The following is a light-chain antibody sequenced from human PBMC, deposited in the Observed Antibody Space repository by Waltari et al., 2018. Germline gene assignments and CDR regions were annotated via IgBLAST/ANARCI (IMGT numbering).Light chain of an antibody. CDR3: SSYTSSSTLVV. CDR1: SSDVGGYNY. J-gene: IGLJ2*01. Sequence: QSALTQPASVSGSPGQSITISCTGTSSDVGGYNYVSWYQQHPGKSPKLMIYEVSNLPAGVSNRFSGCESGNTASLTISGRQAEDEADYYCSSYTSSSTLVVFGGGTKLTVL. V-gene: IGLV2-14*01. CDR2: EVS.